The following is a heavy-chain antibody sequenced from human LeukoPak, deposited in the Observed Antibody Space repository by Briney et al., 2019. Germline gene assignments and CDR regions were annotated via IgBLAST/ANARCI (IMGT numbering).Heavy chain of an antibody. CDR1: GFTFSNYA. CDR2: ISYDGSNK. J-gene: IGHJ4*02. CDR3: ARDEKGRGVPHFDY. Sequence: GGSLRLSCAASGFTFSNYAMTWVRQAPGKGLEWVAVISYDGSNKYYADSVKGRFTISRDNSKNTLYLQMNSLRAEDTAVYYCARDEKGRGVPHFDYWGQGTLVTVSS. V-gene: IGHV3-30-3*01.